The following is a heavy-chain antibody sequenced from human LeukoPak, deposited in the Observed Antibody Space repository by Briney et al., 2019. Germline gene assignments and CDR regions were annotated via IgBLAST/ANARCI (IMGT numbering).Heavy chain of an antibody. CDR1: GFTFDDYT. V-gene: IGHV3-9*01. CDR2: ISWNSGSI. Sequence: PGGSLRLSCAASGFTFDDYTMHWVRQAPGKGLEWVSGISWNSGSIGYADSVKGRFTISRDNAKNSLYLQMNSLRAEDTALYYCAKEQFPFTVTMVRGVIIPKPSFLDYWGQGTLVTVSS. CDR3: AKEQFPFTVTMVRGVIIPKPSFLDY. D-gene: IGHD3-10*01. J-gene: IGHJ4*02.